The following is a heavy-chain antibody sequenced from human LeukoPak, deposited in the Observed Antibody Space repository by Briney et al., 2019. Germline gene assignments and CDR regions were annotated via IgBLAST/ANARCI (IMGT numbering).Heavy chain of an antibody. CDR2: IYTSGST. V-gene: IGHV4-4*07. D-gene: IGHD6-19*01. Sequence: SGTLSLTCTVSGGSISSYYWSWIRQPAGKGLEWIGRIYTSGSTNYNPSLKSRVTMSVDTSKNQFSLKLSSVTAADTAVYYCARESTAVAGDGDFDYWGQGTLVTVSS. J-gene: IGHJ4*02. CDR1: GGSISSYY. CDR3: ARESTAVAGDGDFDY.